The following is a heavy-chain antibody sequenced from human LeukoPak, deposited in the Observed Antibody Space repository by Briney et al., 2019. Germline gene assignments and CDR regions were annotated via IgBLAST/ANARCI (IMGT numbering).Heavy chain of an antibody. CDR2: IWYDGSNK. CDR1: GFTFSSFG. CDR3: ARDQSEWELPGDYYYYGMDV. Sequence: GGSLRLSCAASGFTFSSFGMHWVRQAPGKGLEWVAVIWYDGSNKYYADSVKGRFTISRDNSKNTLYLQMNSLRAEDTAVYYCARDQSEWELPGDYYYYGMDVWGQGTTVTVSS. D-gene: IGHD1-26*01. V-gene: IGHV3-33*01. J-gene: IGHJ6*02.